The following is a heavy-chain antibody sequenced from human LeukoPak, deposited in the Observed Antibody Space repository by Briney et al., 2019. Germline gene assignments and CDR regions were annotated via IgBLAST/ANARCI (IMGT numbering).Heavy chain of an antibody. J-gene: IGHJ5*02. CDR1: GGSFSGYY. CDR3: ARGTVYYDFWSGYRWFDP. D-gene: IGHD3-3*01. Sequence: PSETLSLTCAVYGGSFSGYYWSWIRQPPGKGLERIGEINHSGSTNYNPSLKSRVTISVDTSKNQFSLKLSSVTAADTAVYYCARGTVYYDFWSGYRWFDPWGQGTLVTVSS. V-gene: IGHV4-34*01. CDR2: INHSGST.